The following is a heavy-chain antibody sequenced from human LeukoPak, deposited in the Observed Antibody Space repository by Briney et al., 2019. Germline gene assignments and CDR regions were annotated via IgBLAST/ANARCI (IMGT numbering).Heavy chain of an antibody. CDR3: ERDRISSGLDY. Sequence: SETLSLTCTVSGGSISSYYWSWIRQPPGKGLEWIGYIYYSGSTNYNPSLKSRVTISVDTSKDQFSLKLSSVTAADTAVYYCERDRISSGLDYWGQGTLVTVSS. CDR2: IYYSGST. D-gene: IGHD6-19*01. V-gene: IGHV4-59*01. CDR1: GGSISSYY. J-gene: IGHJ4*02.